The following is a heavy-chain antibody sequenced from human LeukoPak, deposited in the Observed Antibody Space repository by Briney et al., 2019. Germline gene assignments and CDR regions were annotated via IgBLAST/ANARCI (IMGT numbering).Heavy chain of an antibody. CDR3: AKELMGFDY. Sequence: GGSLRLSCAASGFTFTSYAMSWVRQAPGKGLEWVSSVSGAGITTYYADSVKGRFTVSRDNSKDTVYLQMNSLRGEDTAVYYCAKELMGFDYWGQGSLVTVSS. D-gene: IGHD2-8*01. J-gene: IGHJ4*02. CDR2: VSGAGITT. CDR1: GFTFTSYA. V-gene: IGHV3-23*01.